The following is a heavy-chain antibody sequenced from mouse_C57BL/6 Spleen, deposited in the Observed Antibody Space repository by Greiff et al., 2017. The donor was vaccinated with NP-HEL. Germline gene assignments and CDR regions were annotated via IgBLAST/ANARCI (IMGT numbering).Heavy chain of an antibody. D-gene: IGHD2-4*01. J-gene: IGHJ4*01. Sequence: QVQLQQPGAELVKPGASVKLSCKASGYTFTSYWMQWVKQRPGQGLEWIGEIDPSDSYTNYNQKFKGKATLTVDTSSSTAYIQLSSLTSEDSAGYYCARGRRDYDPAFYAMDYWGQGTSVTVSS. CDR1: GYTFTSYW. CDR3: ARGRRDYDPAFYAMDY. CDR2: IDPSDSYT. V-gene: IGHV1-50*01.